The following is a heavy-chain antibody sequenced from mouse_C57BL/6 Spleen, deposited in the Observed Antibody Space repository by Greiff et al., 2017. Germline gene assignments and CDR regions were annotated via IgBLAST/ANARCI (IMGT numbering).Heavy chain of an antibody. V-gene: IGHV1-64*01. CDR1: GYTFTSYW. CDR2: IHPNSGST. D-gene: IGHD1-1*01. CDR3: ARRRDGSSFFDY. Sequence: QVQLQQPGAELVKPGASVKLSCKASGYTFTSYWMHWVKQRPGQGLEWIGMIHPNSGSTNYNEKFKSKATLTVDKSSSTAYMQLSSLTSEDSAVYYCARRRDGSSFFDYWGQGTTLTVSS. J-gene: IGHJ2*01.